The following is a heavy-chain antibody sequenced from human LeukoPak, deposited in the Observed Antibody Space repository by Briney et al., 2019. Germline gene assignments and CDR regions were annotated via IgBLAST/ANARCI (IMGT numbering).Heavy chain of an antibody. J-gene: IGHJ4*02. CDR2: ISGSGDNT. CDR1: GFTFSSYA. CDR3: AILPGTMIPGDY. Sequence: PGGSLRLSCAASGFTFSSYAMSWVRQAPGKGLEWVSTISGSGDNTFYADSVKGRFTISRDNSKNTLYLQMNSLRAEDTAVYYCAILPGTMIPGDYWGQGTLVTVSS. V-gene: IGHV3-23*01. D-gene: IGHD3-22*01.